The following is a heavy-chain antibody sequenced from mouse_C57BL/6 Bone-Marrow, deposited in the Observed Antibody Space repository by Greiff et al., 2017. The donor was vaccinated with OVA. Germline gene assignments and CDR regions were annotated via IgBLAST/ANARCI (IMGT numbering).Heavy chain of an antibody. Sequence: EVQLQQSGAELVRPGASVKLSCTASGFNIKDYYMHWVKQRPEQGLEWIGRIDPEDGDTEYTPKFQGKAPLPADTASNTAYLQLSSLTTEDTAVYSCTTGAAQAMDAMDYWGQGTSVTVSS. J-gene: IGHJ4*01. CDR3: TTGAAQAMDAMDY. CDR1: GFNIKDYY. V-gene: IGHV14-1*01. D-gene: IGHD3-2*02. CDR2: IDPEDGDT.